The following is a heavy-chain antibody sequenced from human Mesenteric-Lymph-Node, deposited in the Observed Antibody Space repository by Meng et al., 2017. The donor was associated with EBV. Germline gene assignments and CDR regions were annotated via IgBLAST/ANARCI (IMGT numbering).Heavy chain of an antibody. J-gene: IGHJ4*02. D-gene: IGHD3-10*01. Sequence: AYSVKGRFTISRDNAQNSLYLQMNSLRAEDTAVYYCASLLDDMIRGVRGDYFDYWGQGTLVTASS. CDR3: ASLLDDMIRGVRGDYFDY. V-gene: IGHV3-11*01.